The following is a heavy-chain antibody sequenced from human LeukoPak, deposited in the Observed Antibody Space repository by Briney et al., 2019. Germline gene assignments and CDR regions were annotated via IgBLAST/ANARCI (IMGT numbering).Heavy chain of an antibody. CDR1: GFTFGSFA. V-gene: IGHV3-23*01. J-gene: IGHJ6*03. CDR2: ISASGHYI. CDR3: ARDGSWGDYQFYFYMDV. D-gene: IGHD2-2*01. Sequence: GGSLRLSCEASGFTFGSFAMSWVRQAPGKGLEWLSGISASGHYIYYADSVKGRFTISRDNSKNTLYIEMNSLRAEDTAVYYCARDGSWGDYQFYFYMDVWGKGTTVTVSS.